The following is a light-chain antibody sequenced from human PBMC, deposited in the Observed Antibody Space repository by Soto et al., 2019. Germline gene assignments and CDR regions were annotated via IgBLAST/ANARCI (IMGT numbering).Light chain of an antibody. V-gene: IGKV1-39*01. J-gene: IGKJ2*01. CDR1: QSISTY. CDR2: AAS. Sequence: DIQMTQSPSSLSASVGDRVTITCRASQSISTYVSWYQQKPGKAPQLLIYAASSLKSGVPSRFSGSGSGTDFTLTISSLQPEDSATFYCLQSYSTPYTFGQGTKVGIK. CDR3: LQSYSTPYT.